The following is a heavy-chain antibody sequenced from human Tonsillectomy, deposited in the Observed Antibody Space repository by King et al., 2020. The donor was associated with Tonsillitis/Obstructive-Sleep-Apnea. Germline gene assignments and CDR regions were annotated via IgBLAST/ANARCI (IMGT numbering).Heavy chain of an antibody. V-gene: IGHV2-5*02. J-gene: IGHJ4*02. Sequence: TLKESGPTLVKPTQTPTLTCTFSGFSLSTSGVGVGWIRQPPGKALEWLTHIYCDVDKRYSPSLKSRLTITKGNSKNQVVLTMTNMDPVDTATYYCAHSLHYTLGLWGQGTLVTVSS. D-gene: IGHD2-2*02. CDR2: IYCDVDK. CDR1: GFSLSTSGVG. CDR3: AHSLHYTLGL.